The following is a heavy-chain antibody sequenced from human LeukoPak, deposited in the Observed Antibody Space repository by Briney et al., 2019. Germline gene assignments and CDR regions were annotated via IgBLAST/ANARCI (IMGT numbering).Heavy chain of an antibody. D-gene: IGHD3-22*01. CDR2: VDHTGST. Sequence: PSETLSLTCTVSGGSISSSSYYWTWIRQPPGKGLEWIGYVDHTGSTKFNPSLNGRVSISRDTSNNFFSLRLRSVTAADTAVYYCARAPHFFDTSGSRYYFDSWGQGALVTVSS. V-gene: IGHV4-61*03. CDR3: ARAPHFFDTSGSRYYFDS. J-gene: IGHJ4*02. CDR1: GGSISSSSYY.